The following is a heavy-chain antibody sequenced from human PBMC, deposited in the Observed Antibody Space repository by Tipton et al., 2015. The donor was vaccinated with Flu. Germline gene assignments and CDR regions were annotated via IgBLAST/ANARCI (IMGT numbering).Heavy chain of an antibody. D-gene: IGHD1-26*01. V-gene: IGHV3-30*02. CDR3: AKSGGFDS. J-gene: IGHJ4*02. Sequence: SLRLSCAASGFTFRTNGMHWVRQAPGKGLEWVAHIRSDETTEYADSVKGRFTISRDNSKDMLYLQMNRLSAEDTAVFYCAKSGGFDSWNQGALVIVSS. CDR2: IRSDETTE. CDR1: GFTFRTNG.